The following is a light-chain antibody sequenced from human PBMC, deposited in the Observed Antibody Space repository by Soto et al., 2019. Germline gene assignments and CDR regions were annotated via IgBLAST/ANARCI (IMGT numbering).Light chain of an antibody. CDR3: QQYGSSPRYT. CDR1: QSISSSY. V-gene: IGKV3-20*01. Sequence: IVLTQSPGTLSLSPGERATLSCRASQSISSSYLAWYQQKPGQAPRLLIYGASSRATGIPDRFSGSGSGTDFTLTISRLEPEDFAVYYCQQYGSSPRYTFSQGTKLEIK. CDR2: GAS. J-gene: IGKJ2*01.